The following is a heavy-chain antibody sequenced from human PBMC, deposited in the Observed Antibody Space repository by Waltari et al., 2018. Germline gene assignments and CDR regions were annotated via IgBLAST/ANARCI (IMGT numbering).Heavy chain of an antibody. CDR1: GGSFSGYY. CDR3: ARDPVIGAPGY. Sequence: QVQLQQWGAGLLKPSETLSLTCAVYGGSFSGYYWSWIRQPPGKGLEWIGEINHSGSTNYSPSLKSRGTISVDTSKNQFSLKLSSVTAADTAVYYCARDPVIGAPGYWGQGTLVTVSS. V-gene: IGHV4-34*01. J-gene: IGHJ4*02. CDR2: INHSGST. D-gene: IGHD3-10*01.